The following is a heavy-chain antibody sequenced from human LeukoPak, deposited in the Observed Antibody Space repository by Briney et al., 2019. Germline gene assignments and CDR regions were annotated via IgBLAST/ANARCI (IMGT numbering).Heavy chain of an antibody. J-gene: IGHJ6*02. D-gene: IGHD2-2*01. Sequence: RSGGSLRLSCAASGFTFSSYAMHWVRQAPGKGLEWVAVISYDGSNIFYADSVKGRFTISRDNSKNTLYLQMNSLRVEDTAVYYCARAPGYCSSTSCYGRYYSMDVWGQGTTVTVSS. CDR3: ARAPGYCSSTSCYGRYYSMDV. CDR2: ISYDGSNI. V-gene: IGHV3-30-3*01. CDR1: GFTFSSYA.